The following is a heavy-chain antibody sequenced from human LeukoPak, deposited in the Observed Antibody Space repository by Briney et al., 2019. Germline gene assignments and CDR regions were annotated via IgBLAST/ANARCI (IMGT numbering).Heavy chain of an antibody. CDR2: IKEDGSEK. J-gene: IGHJ4*02. Sequence: GGSLRLSCAASGFTISDYWMSWVRQAPGKGLEWVANIKEDGSEKNYVDSAKGRFTISRDHAKNSLYLQMNSLRAEDTAVYYCARDRGGVAYWGQGTLVTVSS. CDR1: GFTISDYW. CDR3: ARDRGGVAY. V-gene: IGHV3-7*03. D-gene: IGHD2-8*02.